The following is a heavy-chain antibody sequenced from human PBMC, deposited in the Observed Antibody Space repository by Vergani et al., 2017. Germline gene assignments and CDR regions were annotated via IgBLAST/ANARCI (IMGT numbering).Heavy chain of an antibody. D-gene: IGHD6-13*01. CDR2: ISSNGGSS. CDR1: GFTFSSYA. J-gene: IGHJ4*02. V-gene: IGHV3-64*04. CDR3: AKGPSQQPDKFDY. Sequence: VQLVESGGGLVQPGGSLRLSCAASGFTFSSYAMHWVRQAPGKGLEYVSAISSNGGSSYYADSVKGRFTISRDNSKNTLYLQMNSLRAEDTAVYYCAKGPSQQPDKFDYWGQGTLVTVSS.